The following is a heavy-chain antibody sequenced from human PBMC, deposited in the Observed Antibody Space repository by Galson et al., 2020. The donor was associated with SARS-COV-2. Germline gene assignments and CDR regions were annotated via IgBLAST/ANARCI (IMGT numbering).Heavy chain of an antibody. V-gene: IGHV3-30*04. CDR1: GFTFSSYA. CDR2: ISYEGSNK. Sequence: GGSLRLSCAASGFTFSSYAMHWVRQAPGKGLEWGAGISYEGSNKYYADSVKGRFTISRDNSKNTLYLQMNSLRAEDTAVYYCAREGDIVVVSDAFDIWGQGTMVTVSS. J-gene: IGHJ3*02. CDR3: AREGDIVVVSDAFDI. D-gene: IGHD2-21*01.